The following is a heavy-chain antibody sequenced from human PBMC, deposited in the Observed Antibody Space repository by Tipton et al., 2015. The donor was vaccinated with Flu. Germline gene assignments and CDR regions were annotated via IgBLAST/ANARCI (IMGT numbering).Heavy chain of an antibody. Sequence: TLSLTCTVPGDSIKYYYWSWIRQSPGKGLEWIGYIYDSGTTNYNPSLKSRVTISVDTSKNHFSLKLTSVTAADTAVYYCARMRARDCTLGVCYLWWFDLWGRGTLVTVSS. D-gene: IGHD2-8*01. CDR1: GDSIKYYY. J-gene: IGHJ2*01. CDR3: ARMRARDCTLGVCYLWWFDL. V-gene: IGHV4-59*01. CDR2: IYDSGTT.